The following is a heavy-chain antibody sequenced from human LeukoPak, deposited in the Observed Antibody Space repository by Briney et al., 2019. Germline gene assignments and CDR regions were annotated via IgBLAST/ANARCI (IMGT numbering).Heavy chain of an antibody. CDR1: GYSFTSYW. Sequence: GESLKISCKGSGYSFTSYWIGWVRQMPGKGLEWMGIIYPGDSDTRYSPSFRGQVTISADKSISTAYLQWSSLKASDTAMYYCARRNPYSSRRGGGRRGYYYYMDVWGKGTTVTVSS. CDR3: ARRNPYSSRRGGGRRGYYYYMDV. CDR2: IYPGDSDT. D-gene: IGHD6-13*01. V-gene: IGHV5-51*01. J-gene: IGHJ6*03.